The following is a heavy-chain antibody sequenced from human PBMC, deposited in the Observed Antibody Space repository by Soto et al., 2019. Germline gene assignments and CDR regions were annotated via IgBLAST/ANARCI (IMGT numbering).Heavy chain of an antibody. CDR2: IWYDGSNK. Sequence: QVQLVESGGGVVQPGRSLRLSCAASGFTFSSYGMHWVRQAPGKGLEWVAVIWYDGSNKYYADSVKGRFTISRDNSKNTLYLQMNSLRAEDTAVYYCARSTVTTIVYYYGMDVWGQGTTVTVSS. CDR3: ARSTVTTIVYYYGMDV. D-gene: IGHD4-17*01. J-gene: IGHJ6*02. CDR1: GFTFSSYG. V-gene: IGHV3-33*01.